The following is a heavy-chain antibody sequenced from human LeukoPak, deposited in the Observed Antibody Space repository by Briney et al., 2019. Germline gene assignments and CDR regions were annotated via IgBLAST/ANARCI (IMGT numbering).Heavy chain of an antibody. J-gene: IGHJ3*02. Sequence: SETLSLTCTVSSYSISSGYYWGWIRQPPGKGLEWIGSIYYSGSTYYNPSLKSRVTISVDTSKNQFSLKLSSVTAADTAVYYCARVRYFDWLAAGPPDAFDIWGQGTMVTVSS. D-gene: IGHD3-9*01. V-gene: IGHV4-38-2*02. CDR2: IYYSGST. CDR3: ARVRYFDWLAAGPPDAFDI. CDR1: SYSISSGYY.